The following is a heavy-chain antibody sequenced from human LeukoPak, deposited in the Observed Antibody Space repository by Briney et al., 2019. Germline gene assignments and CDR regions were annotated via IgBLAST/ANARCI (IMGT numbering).Heavy chain of an antibody. J-gene: IGHJ4*02. CDR3: ARDHYFVSGYLDY. D-gene: IGHD3-22*01. CDR1: GFTFSINA. CDR2: ISYDGTKQ. V-gene: IGHV3-30-3*01. Sequence: PGGSLRLSCEGSGFTFSINAMHWVRQAPGKGLEWLAVISYDGTKQYFADSVKGRFTISRDNVKNSLYLEMNSLRVEDSAVYYCARDHYFVSGYLDYWGQGTPVTVSS.